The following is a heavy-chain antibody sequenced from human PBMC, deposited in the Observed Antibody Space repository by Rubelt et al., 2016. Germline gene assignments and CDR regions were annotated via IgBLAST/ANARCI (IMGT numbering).Heavy chain of an antibody. CDR2: FSYSGST. D-gene: IGHD3-22*01. CDR3: AYSSGYYDEYFQH. CDR1: GGSISSSNYY. Sequence: QLQLQESGPGLVKPSETLSLTCNVSGGSISSSNYYWGWIRQPPGKGLEWIGSFSYSGSTYYNPSLKSRATISVDTSKNQFCLKLSSVTAADTAVYYCAYSSGYYDEYFQHWGQGTLVTVSS. V-gene: IGHV4-39*07. J-gene: IGHJ1*01.